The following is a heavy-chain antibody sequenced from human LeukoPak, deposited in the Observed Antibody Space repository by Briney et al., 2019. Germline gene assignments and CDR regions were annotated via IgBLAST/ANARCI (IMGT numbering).Heavy chain of an antibody. J-gene: IGHJ4*02. V-gene: IGHV3-23*01. Sequence: TGGSLRLSCAATGVTFSNYAMSWVRQAPGMGLEWVSSISASSGRTNYADSVKGRFTISRDNSKNTLYLQMNSLRAEDTAVYCCAKNYRSSWYSSYFDYWGQGTLVTVSS. CDR3: AKNYRSSWYSSYFDY. CDR2: ISASSGRT. D-gene: IGHD6-13*01. CDR1: GVTFSNYA.